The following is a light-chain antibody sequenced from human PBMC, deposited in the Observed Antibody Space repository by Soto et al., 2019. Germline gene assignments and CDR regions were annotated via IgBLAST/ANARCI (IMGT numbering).Light chain of an antibody. CDR3: QKYDKWPIT. Sequence: EIVMTQSPATLSVSPGERATLSCRASQSVSSDLAWYQQKPGQAPRLLIYATSTRATGIPARFSGSGSGTEFTLTISSLQSEDFAVYFCQKYDKWPITFGQGTLLEIK. CDR2: ATS. V-gene: IGKV3-15*01. CDR1: QSVSSD. J-gene: IGKJ5*01.